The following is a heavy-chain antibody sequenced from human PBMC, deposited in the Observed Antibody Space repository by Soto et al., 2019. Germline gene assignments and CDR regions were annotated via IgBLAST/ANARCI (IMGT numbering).Heavy chain of an antibody. J-gene: IGHJ4*02. CDR1: GFTFSSYA. CDR3: AKGPPNIWGSLRAPGFFDY. V-gene: IGHV3-23*01. Sequence: GGSLRLSCAASGFTFSSYAMSWVRQAPGKGLEWVSAISGSGGSTYYADSVKGRFTISRDNSKNTLYLQMNSLRAEDTAVYYCAKGPPNIWGSLRAPGFFDYWGQGTLVTVSS. D-gene: IGHD3-16*01. CDR2: ISGSGGST.